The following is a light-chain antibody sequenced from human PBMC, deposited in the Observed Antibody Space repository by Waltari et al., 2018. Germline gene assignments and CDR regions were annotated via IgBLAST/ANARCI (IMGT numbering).Light chain of an antibody. CDR3: QQSYSTPS. CDR1: QSITTF. J-gene: IGKJ4*02. Sequence: DIQLTHSPSSLPASVGDRVPITCRASQSITTFLNWYQQRPGKAPKLLIYASSSLQSGVPSRFSGSGSETDFTLTISSLQPEDFATYYCQQSYSTPSFGGGTKVEI. V-gene: IGKV1-39*01. CDR2: ASS.